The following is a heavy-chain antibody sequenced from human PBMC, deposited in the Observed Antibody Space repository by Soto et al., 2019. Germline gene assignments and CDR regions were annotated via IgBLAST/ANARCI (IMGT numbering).Heavy chain of an antibody. V-gene: IGHV3-74*01. J-gene: IGHJ5*02. CDR2: ITSDGSVT. Sequence: PGGSLRLSCAASGFTFSNYWMHWVRQAPGKGLLWVSRITSDGSVTVYADSVRGRFTISRDNANNMLYLQMNSLRVEDTAVYYCVRDKRVTDWFDTWGQGTLVTVSS. CDR3: VRDKRVTDWFDT. CDR1: GFTFSNYW.